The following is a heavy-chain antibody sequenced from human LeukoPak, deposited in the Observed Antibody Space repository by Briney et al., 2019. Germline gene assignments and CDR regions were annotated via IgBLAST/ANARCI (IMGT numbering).Heavy chain of an antibody. V-gene: IGHV3-21*01. CDR3: ARDRGKVAGLFDY. Sequence: PGGSLRLSCAASGFTFSSYSMKWVRQAPGKGMEWVSSISSSSSYIYYADSMKGRFTISRDNAKNSLYLQMNSLRAEDTAVYYCARDRGKVAGLFDYWGQGTLVTVSS. D-gene: IGHD6-19*01. CDR1: GFTFSSYS. CDR2: ISSSSSYI. J-gene: IGHJ4*02.